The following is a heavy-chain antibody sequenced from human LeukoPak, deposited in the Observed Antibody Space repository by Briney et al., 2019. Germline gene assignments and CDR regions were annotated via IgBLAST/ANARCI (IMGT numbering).Heavy chain of an antibody. Sequence: PGGSLRLSCAASGFTFSSYGMHWVRQAPGKGLEWVAVIWYDGSNKYYADSVKGRFTISRDNSKNTLYLQMKSLRAEDTAVYYCARDGIAVAGTGWFDPWGQGTLVTVSS. V-gene: IGHV3-33*01. CDR3: ARDGIAVAGTGWFDP. D-gene: IGHD6-19*01. CDR1: GFTFSSYG. J-gene: IGHJ5*02. CDR2: IWYDGSNK.